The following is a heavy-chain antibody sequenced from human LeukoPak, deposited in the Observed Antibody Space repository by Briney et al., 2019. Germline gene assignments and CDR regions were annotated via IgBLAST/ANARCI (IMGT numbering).Heavy chain of an antibody. V-gene: IGHV1-69*01. D-gene: IGHD3-9*01. CDR3: ARTTQYYDILTGLPSDYYYYGMDV. J-gene: IGHJ6*02. CDR2: IIPIFGTA. CDR1: GGTFSSYA. Sequence: SVKVSCKASGGTFSSYAISWVRQAPGQGLEWMGGIIPIFGTANYAQKFQGRVTITADESTSTAYVELSSLRSEDTAVYYCARTTQYYDILTGLPSDYYYYGMDVWGQGTTATVSS.